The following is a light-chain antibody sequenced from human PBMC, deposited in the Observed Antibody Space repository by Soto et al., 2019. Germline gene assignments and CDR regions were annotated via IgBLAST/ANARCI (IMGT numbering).Light chain of an antibody. Sequence: QSMLTQPASVSGSPGQSITISCTGASSDVGNYNYVSWYQQHPGKAPKLIIYDVSNRPSGVSNRFSGSKSGNTASLTISGLQAEDEADYYCSSYTSSTTLYVFGTGTKVTV. CDR2: DVS. CDR1: SSDVGNYNY. V-gene: IGLV2-14*03. J-gene: IGLJ1*01. CDR3: SSYTSSTTLYV.